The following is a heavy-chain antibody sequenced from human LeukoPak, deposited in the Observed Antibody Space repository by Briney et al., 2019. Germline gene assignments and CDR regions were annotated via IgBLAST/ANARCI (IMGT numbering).Heavy chain of an antibody. J-gene: IGHJ4*02. D-gene: IGHD3-22*01. Sequence: GESLKISCKGSGYSFTSYWIGWVRQMPGKGLEWMGIIYPGDSDTRYSPSFQGQVTIPADKSISTAYLQWSSLKASDTAIYYCARQRIERDTSGHVDYFDFWGQGTLVTVSS. CDR1: GYSFTSYW. CDR2: IYPGDSDT. CDR3: ARQRIERDTSGHVDYFDF. V-gene: IGHV5-51*01.